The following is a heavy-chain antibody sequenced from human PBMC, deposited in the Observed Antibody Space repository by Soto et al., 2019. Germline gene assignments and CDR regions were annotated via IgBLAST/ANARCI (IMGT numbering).Heavy chain of an antibody. D-gene: IGHD3-22*01. CDR1: GFTFSYYA. CDR2: LGDYS. V-gene: IGHV3-23*01. CDR3: AKDLRITMIVVAPGGFDY. J-gene: IGHJ4*02. Sequence: GGSLRLSCVASGFTFSYYAMSWVRQAPGKGLEWVSTLGDYSHYADSVKGRFTISRDNSKNTLYLQMNSLRAEDTAVYYCAKDLRITMIVVAPGGFDYWGQGTLVTVSS.